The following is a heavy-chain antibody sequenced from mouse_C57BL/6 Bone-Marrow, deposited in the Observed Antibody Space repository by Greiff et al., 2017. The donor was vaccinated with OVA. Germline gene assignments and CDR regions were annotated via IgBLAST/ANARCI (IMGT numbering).Heavy chain of an antibody. V-gene: IGHV1-64*01. CDR2: IHPNSGST. CDR1: GYTFTSYW. CDR3: ARSGSYYAMEY. Sequence: QVQLQQPGAELVKPGASVKLSCKASGYTFTSYWMHWVKQRPGQGLEWIGMIHPNSGSTNYNEKFKSKATLTVDKSSSTAYMQLSSLTSEDSAVYYCARSGSYYAMEYWGQGTSVTVSS. D-gene: IGHD3-1*01. J-gene: IGHJ4*01.